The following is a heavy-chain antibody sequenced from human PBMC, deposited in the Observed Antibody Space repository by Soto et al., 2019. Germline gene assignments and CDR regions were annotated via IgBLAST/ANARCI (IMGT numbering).Heavy chain of an antibody. CDR2: INHSGST. CDR3: AGREFASSSFHYYYYAVDV. CDR1: GGSFSDYF. Sequence: SETLSLTCAVYGGSFSDYFWTWIRQPPGKGLGWIGEINHSGSTNFNPSLKSRVAISADTSRNQFSLRVTSVTAADTAVYYCAGREFASSSFHYYYYAVDVWGQGTTVTVSS. J-gene: IGHJ6*02. V-gene: IGHV4-34*01. D-gene: IGHD6-6*01.